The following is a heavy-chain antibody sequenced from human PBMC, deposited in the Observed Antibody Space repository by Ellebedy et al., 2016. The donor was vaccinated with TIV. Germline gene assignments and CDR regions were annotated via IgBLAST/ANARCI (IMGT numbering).Heavy chain of an antibody. CDR1: GDSVSSNTTS. D-gene: IGHD5-12*01. J-gene: IGHJ4*02. V-gene: IGHV6-1*01. CDR3: ARDAYSGYDYVFDY. CDR2: TYYRSKWYN. Sequence: SQTLSLTCAISGDSVSSNTTSWNWFRESPSRGLEWLGRTYYRSKWYNDYAVSVKSRITINPDTSKNQFSLHLNSVTPEDTAVYYCARDAYSGYDYVFDYWGQGTLVTVSS.